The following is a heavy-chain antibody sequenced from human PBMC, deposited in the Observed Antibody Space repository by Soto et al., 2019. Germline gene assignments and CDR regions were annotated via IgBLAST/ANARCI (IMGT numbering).Heavy chain of an antibody. J-gene: IGHJ4*02. CDR2: IWYDGSNK. Sequence: QVQLVESGGGVVQPGRSLRLSCAASGFTFSSYGMHWVRQAPGKGLEWVAVIWYDGSNKYYADSVKGRFTISRDNSKNTLYLQMNSLRADDTAVYYCARDSFTVTTHTDSWGQGTLVTVSS. D-gene: IGHD4-17*01. CDR3: ARDSFTVTTHTDS. V-gene: IGHV3-33*01. CDR1: GFTFSSYG.